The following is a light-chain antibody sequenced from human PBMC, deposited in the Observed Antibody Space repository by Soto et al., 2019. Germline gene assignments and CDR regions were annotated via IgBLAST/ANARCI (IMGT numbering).Light chain of an antibody. Sequence: QSVLTQPPSVSAAPGQKVTISCSGSSSNIGNNDVSWYQQLPGTAPKLLIYDNNDRPSGIPDRFSGSKSGTSATLGITGLQTGDEADYYCGKWDSSLSAVVFGGGTQLTVL. V-gene: IGLV1-51*01. CDR1: SSNIGNND. CDR3: GKWDSSLSAVV. J-gene: IGLJ2*01. CDR2: DNN.